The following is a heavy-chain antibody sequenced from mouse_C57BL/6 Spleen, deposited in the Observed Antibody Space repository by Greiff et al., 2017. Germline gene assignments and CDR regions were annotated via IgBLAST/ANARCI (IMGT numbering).Heavy chain of an antibody. CDR1: GYTFTSYW. Sequence: VQLQQSGTVLARPGASVKMSCKTSGYTFTSYWMHWVKQRPGQGLEWIGAIYPGNSDTSYNQKFKGKAKLTAVTSASTAYMELSSLTNEDSAVYYCTRDYYGSSYGGPFAYWGQGTLVTVSA. CDR3: TRDYYGSSYGGPFAY. V-gene: IGHV1-5*01. D-gene: IGHD1-1*01. CDR2: IYPGNSDT. J-gene: IGHJ3*01.